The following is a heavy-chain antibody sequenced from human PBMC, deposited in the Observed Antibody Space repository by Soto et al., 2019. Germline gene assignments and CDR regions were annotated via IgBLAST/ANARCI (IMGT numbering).Heavy chain of an antibody. V-gene: IGHV4-34*01. CDR3: ARYQRWLQFHDY. Sequence: SETLSLTCAVYGGSFSGYYWSWVRQPPGKGLEWIGEIYHSGSTNYNPSLKSRVTISVDKSKNQFSLKLSSVTAADTAVYYCARYQRWLQFHDYWGQGTLVTVSS. J-gene: IGHJ4*02. CDR1: GGSFSGYY. D-gene: IGHD5-12*01. CDR2: IYHSGST.